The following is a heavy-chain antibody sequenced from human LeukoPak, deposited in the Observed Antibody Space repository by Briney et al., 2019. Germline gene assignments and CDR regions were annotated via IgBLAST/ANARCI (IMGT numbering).Heavy chain of an antibody. D-gene: IGHD3-10*01. CDR2: IDHTGSI. J-gene: IGHJ4*02. V-gene: IGHV4-34*01. CDR1: VGSFTGYY. CDR3: ARGGYGPRSPHRY. Sequence: SETLSLTRAVNVGSFTGYYWSWIRQPSGKGLEWIGEIDHTGSISYNPSLRSRVTISVDTFKNQFSLNLRSVTAADRAIYYCARGGYGPRSPHRYWGQRTLVTVSS.